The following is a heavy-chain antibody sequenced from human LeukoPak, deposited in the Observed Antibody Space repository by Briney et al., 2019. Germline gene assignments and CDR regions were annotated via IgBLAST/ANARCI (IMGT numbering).Heavy chain of an antibody. CDR2: ISGSGGIT. CDR3: AKGDTTWELPHDY. V-gene: IGHV3-23*01. D-gene: IGHD1-26*01. Sequence: GGSLRLSCAASGFTFSSYAMSWVRQAPGKGLEWVSAISGSGGITSYADSVKGRFAISRDNSRNTLYLQMNSLRAEDTAVYYCAKGDTTWELPHDYWGQGTLVTVSS. J-gene: IGHJ4*02. CDR1: GFTFSSYA.